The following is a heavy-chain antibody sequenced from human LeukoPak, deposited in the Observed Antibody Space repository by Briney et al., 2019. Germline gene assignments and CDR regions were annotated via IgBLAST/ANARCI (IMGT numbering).Heavy chain of an antibody. CDR2: IIPIFGTA. D-gene: IGHD3-3*01. J-gene: IGHJ3*02. CDR3: ARGDYYYDSGGVDTDDAFDI. V-gene: IGHV1-69*05. CDR1: GGTFSSCA. Sequence: GASVKVSCKASGGTFSSCAFIWVRQAPGQGLEWMGGIIPIFGTANYAQKFQGRVTITTDESTSTAYMELSSLRSEDTAVYYCARGDYYYDSGGVDTDDAFDIWGQGTMVTVSS.